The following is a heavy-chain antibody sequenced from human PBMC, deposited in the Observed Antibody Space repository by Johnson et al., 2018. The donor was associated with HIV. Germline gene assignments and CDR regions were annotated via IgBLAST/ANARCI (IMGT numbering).Heavy chain of an antibody. D-gene: IGHD1-26*01. CDR2: IWYDGGQK. CDR3: AKDLGIVGAVHRTFDI. J-gene: IGHJ3*02. V-gene: IGHV3-33*06. CDR1: GFTFSSYG. Sequence: QVQLVESGGGVVQPGKSLRLSCAASGFTFSSYGMHWVRQAPGKGLEWVAVIWYDGGQKYYTDSVKGRFTISRDNSKNTLYLQMNSLRAEDTAVYYCAKDLGIVGAVHRTFDIWGQGTMVTVSS.